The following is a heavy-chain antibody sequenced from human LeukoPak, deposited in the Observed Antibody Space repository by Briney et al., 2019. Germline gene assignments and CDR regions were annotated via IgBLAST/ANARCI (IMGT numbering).Heavy chain of an antibody. CDR2: MNPNSGNT. D-gene: IGHD3-10*01. CDR3: ARGRHYYGSGSYYY. J-gene: IGHJ4*02. Sequence: ASVKVSCKASGHTFTSYDINWVRLATGEGLEWMGWMNPNSGNTGYAQKFQGRVTTTRNTSISTAYMELSSLRSEDTAVYYCARGRHYYGSGSYYYWGQGTLVTVSS. CDR1: GHTFTSYD. V-gene: IGHV1-8*03.